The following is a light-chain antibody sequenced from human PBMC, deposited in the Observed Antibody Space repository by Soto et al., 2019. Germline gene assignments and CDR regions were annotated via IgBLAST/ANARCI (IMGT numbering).Light chain of an antibody. J-gene: IGKJ1*01. V-gene: IGKV3D-11*01. Sequence: TQSPSSVSASVGDRVTMTCRASQGVGGWLAWYQQKPGQAPRLLIYDASNRATGIPARFSGSGSGTDFTLTISSLEPEDFAVYYCQQRSNWPTFGQGTKVDIK. CDR1: QGVGGW. CDR3: QQRSNWPT. CDR2: DAS.